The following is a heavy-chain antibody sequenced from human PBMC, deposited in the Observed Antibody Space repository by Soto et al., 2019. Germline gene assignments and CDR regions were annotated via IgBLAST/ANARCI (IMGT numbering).Heavy chain of an antibody. Sequence: PSETLSLTCAGYGGSFSGYYWSWIRQPPWKGLEWIGEINHSGSTNYNPSLKSRVTISVDTSKNQFSLKLSSVTAADTAVYYCASGRSEGIVWFGADAFDIWGQGTIVTVSS. CDR1: GGSFSGYY. J-gene: IGHJ3*02. CDR3: ASGRSEGIVWFGADAFDI. CDR2: INHSGST. D-gene: IGHD3-10*01. V-gene: IGHV4-34*01.